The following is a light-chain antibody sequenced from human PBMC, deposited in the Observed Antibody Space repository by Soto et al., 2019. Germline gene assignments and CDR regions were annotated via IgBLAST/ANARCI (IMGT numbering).Light chain of an antibody. J-gene: IGKJ1*01. CDR2: AAS. Sequence: IQLTQSPSSLSASVGDRVTITCRASQGISSYLAWYQQKPGKAPKLLIYAASTLQSGVPSSFSGSGSGTDFTLTISSLQPEDFATYYCQQLNSYPRTVGQGTKVDSK. CDR3: QQLNSYPRT. CDR1: QGISSY. V-gene: IGKV1-9*01.